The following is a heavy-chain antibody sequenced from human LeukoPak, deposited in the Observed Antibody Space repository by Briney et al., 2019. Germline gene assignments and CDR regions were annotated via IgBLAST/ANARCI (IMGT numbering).Heavy chain of an antibody. CDR1: GGSVSSGSFY. D-gene: IGHD3-3*01. Sequence: PSETLSLTCTVSGGSVSSGSFYWSWIRQPPGKGLEWIGKIYHSGSTNYNPSLKSRVTISVDTSKNQISLKLSSVTAADTAVYYCARSPQHYDFWSGYSTYFDYWGQGTLVTVFS. CDR2: IYHSGST. CDR3: ARSPQHYDFWSGYSTYFDY. V-gene: IGHV4-61*01. J-gene: IGHJ4*02.